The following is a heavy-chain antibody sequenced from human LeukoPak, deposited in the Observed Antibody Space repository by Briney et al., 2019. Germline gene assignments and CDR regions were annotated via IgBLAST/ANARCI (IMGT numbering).Heavy chain of an antibody. J-gene: IGHJ4*02. CDR1: GASVSSGGYA. CDR2: NGNS. Sequence: YPSETLSLTCAVSGASVSSGGYAWSWIRLPPGKGLEWIGYNGNSNYNPSLKSRVTISVDRSKNQFSLKLSSVTAADTAVYYCARGGAARSFDYWGQGTLVTVSS. D-gene: IGHD6-6*01. V-gene: IGHV4-61*08. CDR3: ARGGAARSFDY.